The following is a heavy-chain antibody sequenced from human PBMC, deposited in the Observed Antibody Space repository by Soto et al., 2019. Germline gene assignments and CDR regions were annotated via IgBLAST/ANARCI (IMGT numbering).Heavy chain of an antibody. D-gene: IGHD1-26*01. J-gene: IGHJ4*02. CDR3: AKRPRALLTFDY. Sequence: GSLRLSCAASGFTFSSYGMHWVRQAPGKGLEWVAVISYDGSNKYYADSVKGRFTISRDNSKNTLYLQMNSLRAEDTAIYYCAKRPRALLTFDYWGQGTLVNVSS. V-gene: IGHV3-30*18. CDR1: GFTFSSYG. CDR2: ISYDGSNK.